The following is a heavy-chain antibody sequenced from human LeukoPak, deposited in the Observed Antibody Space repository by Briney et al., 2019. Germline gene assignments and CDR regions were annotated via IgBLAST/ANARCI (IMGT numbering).Heavy chain of an antibody. J-gene: IGHJ4*02. V-gene: IGHV3-23*01. D-gene: IGHD3-9*01. Sequence: GGSLRLSCAASGFTFSSYAMSWVRQAPGKGLEWVSGIRGSGTTTYYAGSVKGRFTVSRDNSKNTVYLQMNSLRAEDTATYYCAKDGGQCTSLDCSEEGDYWGQGTLVTVSS. CDR3: AKDGGQCTSLDCSEEGDY. CDR1: GFTFSSYA. CDR2: IRGSGTTT.